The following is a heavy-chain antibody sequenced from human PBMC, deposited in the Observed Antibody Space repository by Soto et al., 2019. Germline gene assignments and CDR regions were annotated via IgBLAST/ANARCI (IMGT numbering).Heavy chain of an antibody. D-gene: IGHD2-15*01. CDR1: GGTFDNYA. V-gene: IGHV1-69*13. CDR3: ARGLRTGNYGMDV. CDR2: IIPMFETV. Sequence: ASVKVSCKASGGTFDNYAVSWVRQAPGQGLEWMGGIIPMFETVNYAQRFQGRLTIAADESTSTAYMELTSLTSADTAIYFCARGLRTGNYGMDVWGKGTTVTVS. J-gene: IGHJ6*04.